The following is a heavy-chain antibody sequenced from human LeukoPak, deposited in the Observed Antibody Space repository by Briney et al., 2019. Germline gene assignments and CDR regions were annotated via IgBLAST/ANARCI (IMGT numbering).Heavy chain of an antibody. D-gene: IGHD6-13*01. CDR3: AKVRYSSSHYYGMDV. V-gene: IGHV3-21*01. CDR1: GFTFSSHN. J-gene: IGHJ6*02. CDR2: IGTDGSYI. Sequence: GGSLRPSCAASGFTFSSHNMNWVRQAPMKGLEWVSSIGTDGSYIYYADSVQGRFTISRDNSKNTLYLQMNSLRAEDTAVYYCAKVRYSSSHYYGMDVWGQGTTVTVSS.